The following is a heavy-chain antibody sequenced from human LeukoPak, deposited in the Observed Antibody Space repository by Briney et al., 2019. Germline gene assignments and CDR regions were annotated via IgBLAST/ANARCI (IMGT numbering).Heavy chain of an antibody. V-gene: IGHV4-61*08. J-gene: IGHJ2*01. CDR1: GGSISSGDYY. CDR3: ARGVVVVTPQWYFDL. D-gene: IGHD2-21*02. CDR2: IYYSGST. Sequence: SQTLSLTCTVSGGSISSGDYYWSWIRQPPGKGLEWIGYIYYSGSTNYNPSLKSRVTISVDTSKNQFSLKLSSVTAADTAVYYCARGVVVVTPQWYFDLWGRGTLVTVSS.